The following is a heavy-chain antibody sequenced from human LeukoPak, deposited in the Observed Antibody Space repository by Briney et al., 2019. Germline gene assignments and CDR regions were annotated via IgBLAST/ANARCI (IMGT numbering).Heavy chain of an antibody. CDR1: GFTFSSYW. V-gene: IGHV3-7*01. CDR2: IKQDGSEK. Sequence: GGSLRLSCAASGFTFSSYWMSWVRQAPGKGLEWVANIKQDGSEKYYVDSVKGRFTISRDTAKNSLYLQMNSLRAEDTAVYYCARAYQLQWELFGSEDTGGPFDYWGQGTLVTVSS. J-gene: IGHJ4*02. CDR3: ARAYQLQWELFGSEDTGGPFDY. D-gene: IGHD1-26*01.